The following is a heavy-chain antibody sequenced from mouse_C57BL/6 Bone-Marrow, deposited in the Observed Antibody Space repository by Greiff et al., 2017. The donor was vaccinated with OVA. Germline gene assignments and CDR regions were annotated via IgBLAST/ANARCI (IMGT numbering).Heavy chain of an antibody. CDR3: ARTLYGSGFAY. J-gene: IGHJ3*01. D-gene: IGHD1-1*01. CDR1: GYTFTDYY. V-gene: IGHV1-76*01. CDR2: IYSGSGNT. Sequence: QVQLKESGAELVRPGASVKLSCKASGYTFTDYYINWVKQRPGQGLEWIARIYSGSGNTYYNEKFKGKATLTAEKSSSTAYMQLSSLTSEDSAVYFCARTLYGSGFAYWGQGTLVTVSA.